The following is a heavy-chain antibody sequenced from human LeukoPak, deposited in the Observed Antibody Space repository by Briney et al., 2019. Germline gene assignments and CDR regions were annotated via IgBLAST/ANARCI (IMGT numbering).Heavy chain of an antibody. CDR1: GYTFTGYY. CDR2: INPNSGGT. CDR3: ARGNIKYYYDSSGYLDY. D-gene: IGHD3-22*01. J-gene: IGHJ4*02. Sequence: ASVKVSCKASGYTFTGYYMHWVRQAPGQGLEWMGWINPNSGGTNYAQKFQGWVTMTRDTSISTAYMELSRLRSDDTAVYYCARGNIKYYYDSSGYLDYWGQGTLVTVSS. V-gene: IGHV1-2*04.